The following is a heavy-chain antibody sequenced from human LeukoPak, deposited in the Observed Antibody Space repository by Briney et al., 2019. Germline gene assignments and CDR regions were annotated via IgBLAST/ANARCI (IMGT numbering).Heavy chain of an antibody. Sequence: PGGSLRLSCAASGFTFNSYTMSWVRQAPGKGLEWVSAISGSGGSTYYADSVKGRFTISRDTSKNTLYLQMHSLRAEDTAVYYCAKEQPGYFDYWGQGTLVTVSS. D-gene: IGHD6-13*01. CDR1: GFTFNSYT. CDR2: ISGSGGST. J-gene: IGHJ4*02. CDR3: AKEQPGYFDY. V-gene: IGHV3-23*01.